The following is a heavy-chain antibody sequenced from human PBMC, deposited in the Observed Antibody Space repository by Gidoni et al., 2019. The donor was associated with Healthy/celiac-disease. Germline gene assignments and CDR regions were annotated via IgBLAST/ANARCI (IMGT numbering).Heavy chain of an antibody. CDR1: GYTFTSYY. J-gene: IGHJ4*02. CDR2: INPSGGST. V-gene: IGHV1-46*01. CDR3: VKGHEQRRYCSGGSCYSLGY. Sequence: QVQLVQSGAEVKKPGASVKVSCKASGYTFTSYYMHWVRQAPGQGLEWMGIINPSGGSTSYAQKFQGRVTMTRDTSTSTVYMELSSLRSEDTAVYYCVKGHEQRRYCSGGSCYSLGYWGQGTLVTVSS. D-gene: IGHD2-15*01.